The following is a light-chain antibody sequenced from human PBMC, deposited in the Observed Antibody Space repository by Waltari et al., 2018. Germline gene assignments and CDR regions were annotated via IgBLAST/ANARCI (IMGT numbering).Light chain of an antibody. CDR1: RDISRW. CDR3: QQGNDFPLT. V-gene: IGKV1-12*01. Sequence: DIQMTQSPSSVSASVGDRVTITCRASRDISRWLAWYQKKPGKDPKFLIYDASTLQSGVPSRFSGSRSWREFTLTITSLQPEDFSTYYCQQGNDFPLTFGGGTKVEMK. CDR2: DAS. J-gene: IGKJ4*01.